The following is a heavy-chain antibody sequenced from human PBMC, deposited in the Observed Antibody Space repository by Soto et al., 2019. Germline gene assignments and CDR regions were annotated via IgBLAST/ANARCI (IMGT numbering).Heavy chain of an antibody. D-gene: IGHD5-18*01. J-gene: IGHJ4*02. Sequence: ASMQVSCKASGYTFTTYYMHWVRQAPGQGLEWMGLINPSYGRTTYAQKFQGRVTITADESTSTAYMELSSLRSEDTAVYYCARDLAMVSWGQGTLVTVSS. CDR3: ARDLAMVS. CDR2: INPSYGRT. V-gene: IGHV1-46*01. CDR1: GYTFTTYY.